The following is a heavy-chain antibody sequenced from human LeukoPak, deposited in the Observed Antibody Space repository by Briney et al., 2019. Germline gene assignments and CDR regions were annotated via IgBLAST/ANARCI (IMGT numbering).Heavy chain of an antibody. CDR3: AQGSGFYYDY. J-gene: IGHJ4*02. D-gene: IGHD3-22*01. CDR2: IKRETDGGTT. V-gene: IGHV3-15*07. CDR1: GLSLRNVW. Sequence: GGSLRLSCAVSGLSLRNVWMNWLRQAPGKGLEWVGLIKRETDGGTTDFAAPVKGRFTISRDDSKNTLYLQMSRLTSEDTAVYYCAQGSGFYYDYWGQGTLVTVSS.